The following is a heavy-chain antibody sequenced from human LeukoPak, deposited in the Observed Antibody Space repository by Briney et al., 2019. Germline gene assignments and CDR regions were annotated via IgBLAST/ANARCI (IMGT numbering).Heavy chain of an antibody. J-gene: IGHJ4*02. V-gene: IGHV4-39*07. Sequence: SETLSLPCTVSGGSISSSSYYWGWIRQPPGKGLEWIGSIYYSGSTYYNPSLKSRVTISVDTSKNQFSLKLSSVTAADTAVYYCARVSGSVTRYFDYWGQGTLVTVSS. CDR1: GGSISSSSYY. CDR2: IYYSGST. D-gene: IGHD6-25*01. CDR3: ARVSGSVTRYFDY.